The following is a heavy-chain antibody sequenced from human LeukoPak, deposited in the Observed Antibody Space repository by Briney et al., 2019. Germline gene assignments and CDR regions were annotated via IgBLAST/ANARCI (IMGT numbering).Heavy chain of an antibody. CDR1: GFTFSSYS. V-gene: IGHV3-21*01. J-gene: IGHJ1*01. Sequence: GGSLRLSCAASGFTFSSYSMNWVHQAPGKGLEWVSSISSSSSYIYYADTVKGRFTISRDNAKNSLYLQMNSLRAEDTAVYYCARSPNDFWSGYFGGQGTLVTVSS. D-gene: IGHD3-3*01. CDR2: ISSSSSYI. CDR3: ARSPNDFWSGYF.